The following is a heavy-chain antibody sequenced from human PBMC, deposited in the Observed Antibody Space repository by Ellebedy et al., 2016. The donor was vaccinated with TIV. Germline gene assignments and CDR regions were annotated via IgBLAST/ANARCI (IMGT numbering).Heavy chain of an antibody. Sequence: PGGSLRLSCAASGFTFRDYWMHLVRQAPGKGLLWVSRVNSDGTNTNYADSVKGRFTISRDNAKNTLYLQMNSLRAEDTAVYYCASPTAADHSYGMDLWGKGTTVTVSS. J-gene: IGHJ6*04. CDR2: VNSDGTNT. CDR1: GFTFRDYW. V-gene: IGHV3-74*01. CDR3: ASPTAADHSYGMDL. D-gene: IGHD6-25*01.